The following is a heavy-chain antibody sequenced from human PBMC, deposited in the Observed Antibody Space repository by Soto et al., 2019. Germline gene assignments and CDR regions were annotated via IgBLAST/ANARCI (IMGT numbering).Heavy chain of an antibody. CDR1: GFTFRTFA. CDR2: ISNDGSNK. CDR3: ARDKKPFNWSPSILKSYYYGMDV. D-gene: IGHD1-1*01. Sequence: PGGSLRLSCAASGFTFRTFAMHWVRQAPGKGLEWVAVISNDGSNKYFLDSVKGRFTVSRDNSNNTLYLQMDSLRAEDTAVYYCARDKKPFNWSPSILKSYYYGMDVWGQGTTVTSP. J-gene: IGHJ6*02. V-gene: IGHV3-30-3*01.